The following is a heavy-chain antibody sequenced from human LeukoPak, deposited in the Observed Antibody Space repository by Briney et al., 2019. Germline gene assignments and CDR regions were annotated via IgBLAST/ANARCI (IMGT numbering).Heavy chain of an antibody. D-gene: IGHD2-8*01. V-gene: IGHV3-9*01. CDR1: GFTFDDYA. CDR2: INWNSGSI. CDR3: ARETKDNGFDY. J-gene: IGHJ4*02. Sequence: GRSLRLSCTASGFTFDDYAMHWVRQAPGKGLEWVSGINWNSGSIGYADSVKGRFTISRDNAKNSLYLQMNSVRAEDTAFYYCARETKDNGFDYWGQGTLVTVSS.